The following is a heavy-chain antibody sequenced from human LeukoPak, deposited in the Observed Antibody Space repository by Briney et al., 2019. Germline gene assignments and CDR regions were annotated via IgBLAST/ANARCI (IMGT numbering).Heavy chain of an antibody. Sequence: SETLSLTCTVSGGSISGSSYYWGWIRQPPGKGLEWIGYIYYSGSTNYNPSLKSRVTISVDTSKNQFSLKLSSVTAADTAVYYCARGYYYDSSGYYYRYNWFDPWGQGTLVTVSS. J-gene: IGHJ5*02. CDR1: GGSISGSSYY. V-gene: IGHV4-61*05. CDR3: ARGYYYDSSGYYYRYNWFDP. D-gene: IGHD3-22*01. CDR2: IYYSGST.